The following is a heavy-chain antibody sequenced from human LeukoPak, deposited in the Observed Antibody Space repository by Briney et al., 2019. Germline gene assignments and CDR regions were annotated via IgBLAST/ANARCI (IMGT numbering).Heavy chain of an antibody. V-gene: IGHV4-34*01. CDR3: ARDLGGYSSGWYSY. CDR1: GGSFSGYY. CDR2: INHSGST. D-gene: IGHD6-19*01. Sequence: SETLSLTCAVYGGSFSGYYWSWIRQPPGKGLEWIGEINHSGSTNYNPSLKSRVTISVDTSKNQFSLKLSSVTAADTAVHYCARDLGGYSSGWYSYWGQGTLVTVSS. J-gene: IGHJ4*02.